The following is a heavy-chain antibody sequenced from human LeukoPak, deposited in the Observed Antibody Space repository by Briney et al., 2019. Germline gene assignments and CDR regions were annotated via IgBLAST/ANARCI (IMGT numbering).Heavy chain of an antibody. Sequence: SGGSLRLSCAASGFTFSSYGMHWVRQAPGKGLEWVAFIRYDGSNKYYADSVKGRFTISRGNSKNTLYLQMNSLRAEDTAVYYCAKDRRGYSYGYSFFDCWGQGTLVTVSS. CDR1: GFTFSSYG. V-gene: IGHV3-30*02. CDR2: IRYDGSNK. CDR3: AKDRRGYSYGYSFFDC. D-gene: IGHD5-18*01. J-gene: IGHJ4*02.